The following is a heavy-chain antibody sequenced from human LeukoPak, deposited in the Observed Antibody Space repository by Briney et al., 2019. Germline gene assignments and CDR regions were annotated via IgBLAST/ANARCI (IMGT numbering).Heavy chain of an antibody. D-gene: IGHD5-18*01. J-gene: IGHJ6*03. CDR1: GGTFSSYA. Sequence: AASVKVSCKASGGTFSSYAISWVRQAPGQGLEWMGGIIPIFGTANYAQKFQGRVTITADESTSTAYMELSSLRSEDTAVYYCARTTEGGYIGYFYYYYMDVWGKGTTVTISS. CDR2: IIPIFGTA. V-gene: IGHV1-69*13. CDR3: ARTTEGGYIGYFYYYYMDV.